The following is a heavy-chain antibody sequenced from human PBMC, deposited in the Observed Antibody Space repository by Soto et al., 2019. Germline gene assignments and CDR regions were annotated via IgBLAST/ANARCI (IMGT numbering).Heavy chain of an antibody. V-gene: IGHV1-8*01. CDR2: MNPNSGNT. D-gene: IGHD3-10*01. CDR1: GYTFTSYD. J-gene: IGHJ4*02. Sequence: QVQLVQSGAEVKKPGASVKVSCKASGYTFTSYDINWVRQATGQGLEWMGWMNPNSGNTGYAQKVQGRVTITTNTSISTAYMGRSSLRSEDTVVYYCARGTPTYYYGSGTGNFDHWGQGTLVTVSS. CDR3: ARGTPTYYYGSGTGNFDH.